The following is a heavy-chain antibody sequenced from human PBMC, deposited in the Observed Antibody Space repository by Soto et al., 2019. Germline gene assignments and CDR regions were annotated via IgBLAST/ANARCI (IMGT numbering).Heavy chain of an antibody. CDR3: GRGRSGQIVVFY. D-gene: IGHD5-12*01. V-gene: IGHV1-2*02. CDR1: GYTFTGHY. Sequence: ASVKVSCKASGYTFTGHYIHWVRQAPEQGPEWMGEIGPETGATRYAQKFRGRVTMTRDMSITTVYMELNNLSPDDTAVYYCGRGRSGQIVVFYWGQGTPVNVSS. CDR2: IGPETGAT. J-gene: IGHJ4*02.